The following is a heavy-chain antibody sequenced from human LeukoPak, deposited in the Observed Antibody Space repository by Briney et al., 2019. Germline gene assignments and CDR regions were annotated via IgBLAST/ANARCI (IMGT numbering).Heavy chain of an antibody. CDR3: VRGGATTETYFDN. Sequence: GRSLRLSCTASGFTFSSFAMHWVRQAPGKGLEWVAVIWYDGSNKYHAESVKGRFTISRDNSKNTLYLQMNSLRAEDTALYYCVRGGATTETYFDNWGQGTLVTVSS. CDR1: GFTFSSFA. J-gene: IGHJ4*02. D-gene: IGHD4-11*01. CDR2: IWYDGSNK. V-gene: IGHV3-33*01.